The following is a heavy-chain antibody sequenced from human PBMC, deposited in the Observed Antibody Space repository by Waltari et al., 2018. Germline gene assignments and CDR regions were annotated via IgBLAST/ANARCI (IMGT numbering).Heavy chain of an antibody. CDR2: IYHSGST. V-gene: IGHV4-59*01. CDR3: ARDSGMEHGLSSGSWFYYMDV. D-gene: IGHD3-10*01. CDR1: GPPITTYY. J-gene: IGHJ6*03. Sequence: QVQLLESGPRLVKPSETLSLTCSVSGPPITTYYWSWIRQSPGKGLEWIGYIYHSGSTVYNPSRRSRATISVDTSKNQFSLKVTSVTAADTAVYYCARDSGMEHGLSSGSWFYYMDVWGKGTTVTVSS.